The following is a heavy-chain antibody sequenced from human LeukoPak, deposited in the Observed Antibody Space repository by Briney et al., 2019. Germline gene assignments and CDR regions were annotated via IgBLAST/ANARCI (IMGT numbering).Heavy chain of an antibody. CDR3: ARDRCSGGSCYPDWFDP. CDR1: GYTFTGYY. D-gene: IGHD2-15*01. J-gene: IGHJ5*02. Sequence: ASVKVSCKASGYTFTGYYMHWVRQAPGLGLEWMGWINPNSGDTNYAQKFQGRVTMTRDTSINTAYMELSRLTSDDTAVYYCARDRCSGGSCYPDWFDPWGQGTLVTVSS. V-gene: IGHV1-2*02. CDR2: INPNSGDT.